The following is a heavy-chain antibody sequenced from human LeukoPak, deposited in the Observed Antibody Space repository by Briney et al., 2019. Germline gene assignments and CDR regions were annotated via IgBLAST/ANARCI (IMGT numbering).Heavy chain of an antibody. J-gene: IGHJ6*03. V-gene: IGHV4-34*01. CDR2: INHSGST. Sequence: PSETLSLTCGVYGGSFSDYYWSWIRQPPGKGLEWIGEINHSGSTNYNPSLRSRVTISVDTSMNQFSLKLSSVTAADTAVYYCARGWINYDGYYYYMDVWGKGTTVTGSS. D-gene: IGHD3-22*01. CDR3: ARGWINYDGYYYYMDV. CDR1: GGSFSDYY.